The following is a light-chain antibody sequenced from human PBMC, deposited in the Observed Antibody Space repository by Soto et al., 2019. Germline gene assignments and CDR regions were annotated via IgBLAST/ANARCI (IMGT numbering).Light chain of an antibody. Sequence: VVLTQSPGTLSLSPGERATLSCRASQSVSSYLAWYQQKPGQAPRLLIYDASNRATGIPARFSGSGSGTDFTLTISSLEPEDFAVYYCQKRSNWPPGGVGGGTKVDIK. V-gene: IGKV3-11*01. CDR1: QSVSSY. J-gene: IGKJ4*01. CDR2: DAS. CDR3: QKRSNWPPGG.